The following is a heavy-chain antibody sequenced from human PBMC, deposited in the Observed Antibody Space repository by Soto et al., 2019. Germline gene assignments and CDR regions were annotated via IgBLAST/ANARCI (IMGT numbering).Heavy chain of an antibody. Sequence: QLVLVQSGTEVKKPGSSVKVSCKASGGTFNNYAVTWVRQAPGQGLEWMGGIIPMKGTANYAQKFQGRVTITADESTSTAYMDLSRLTLEDTAVYYCASSYGTSWYGDYWGQGTLVTVSS. V-gene: IGHV1-69*01. D-gene: IGHD6-13*01. J-gene: IGHJ4*02. CDR2: IIPMKGTA. CDR3: ASSYGTSWYGDY. CDR1: GGTFNNYA.